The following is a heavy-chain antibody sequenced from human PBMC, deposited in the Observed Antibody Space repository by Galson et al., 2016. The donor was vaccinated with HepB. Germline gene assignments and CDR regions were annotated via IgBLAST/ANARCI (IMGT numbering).Heavy chain of an antibody. Sequence: SLRLSCAASGFTFRSYGMSWVRQVPGKGLEWVSTISGDGASTYYADSVKGRFSISRDNSRTTLDLQMHSLRGEDTALYYCAKDPYYSGGWGAFESWGQGTLVTVSS. D-gene: IGHD6-19*01. CDR3: AKDPYYSGGWGAFES. CDR1: GFTFRSYG. J-gene: IGHJ4*02. V-gene: IGHV3-23*01. CDR2: ISGDGAST.